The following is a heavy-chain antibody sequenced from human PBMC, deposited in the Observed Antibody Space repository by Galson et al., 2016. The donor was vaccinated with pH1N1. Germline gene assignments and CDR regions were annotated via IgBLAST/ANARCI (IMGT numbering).Heavy chain of an antibody. Sequence: SVKVSCKASGYTFTRYYMHWVRQAPGQGLEWMGIINPSGGTTVYAEKFQGRVTMTSDTSTSIAYLDLSRLRSEDTSVFYCTRDLGRRREFWGQGTLVTVSS. CDR2: INPSGGTT. J-gene: IGHJ4*02. CDR1: GYTFTRYY. CDR3: TRDLGRRREF. D-gene: IGHD1-26*01. V-gene: IGHV1-46*01.